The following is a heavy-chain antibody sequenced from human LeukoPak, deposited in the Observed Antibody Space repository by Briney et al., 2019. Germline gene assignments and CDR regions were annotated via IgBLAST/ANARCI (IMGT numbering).Heavy chain of an antibody. CDR2: VGIAADT. J-gene: IGHJ4*02. CDR1: GFTFSDHA. CDR3: VRQKKSHGNFDY. D-gene: IGHD1-26*01. Sequence: GGSLRLSCAASGFTFSDHAMHWVRQAPGKGLEWASAVGIAADTFYPGSVKGRFTISRENAKNSLYLQMNSLRVEDTAVYYCVRQKKSHGNFDYWGQGTLVTVSS. V-gene: IGHV3-13*01.